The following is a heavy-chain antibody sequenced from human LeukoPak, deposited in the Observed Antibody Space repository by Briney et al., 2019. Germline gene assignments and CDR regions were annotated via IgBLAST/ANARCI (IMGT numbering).Heavy chain of an antibody. CDR3: AKAALPEQWLVREYYFDY. V-gene: IGHV3-43*01. D-gene: IGHD6-19*01. CDR2: ISWDGGST. J-gene: IGHJ4*02. Sequence: PGGSLRLSCAASGFTFDDYTMHWVRQAPGKGLEWVSLISWDGGSTYYADSVKGRFTISRDNSKNSLYLQMNSLRTEDTALYYCAKAALPEQWLVREYYFDYWGQGTLVTVSS. CDR1: GFTFDDYT.